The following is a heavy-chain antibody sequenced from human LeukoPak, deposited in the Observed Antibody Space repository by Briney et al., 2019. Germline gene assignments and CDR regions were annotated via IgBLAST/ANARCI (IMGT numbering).Heavy chain of an antibody. Sequence: SETLSLTCTVSGGSISSSSYYWGWIRQPPGKGREWIGIIYYSGSTYYNPSLKSRVTISVDTSKNQFSLKLSSVTAADTAVYYCARHYYDFWSGYYTGFDYWGQGTLVTVSS. CDR1: GGSISSSSYY. CDR2: IYYSGST. V-gene: IGHV4-39*01. CDR3: ARHYYDFWSGYYTGFDY. D-gene: IGHD3-3*01. J-gene: IGHJ4*02.